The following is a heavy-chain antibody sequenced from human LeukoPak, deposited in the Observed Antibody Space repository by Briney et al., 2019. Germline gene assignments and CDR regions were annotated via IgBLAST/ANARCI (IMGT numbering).Heavy chain of an antibody. CDR1: GGSISNYY. Sequence: SETLSLTCTVSGGSISNYYWSWIRQPPGKGLEWIGYIYNSGSTNYNPSLKSRVTISVDTSKNQSSLNLRSVTAADTAAYYCARVGTSGSSVAYDYWGQGTLVTVSS. D-gene: IGHD3-10*01. V-gene: IGHV4-59*01. CDR3: ARVGTSGSSVAYDY. CDR2: IYNSGST. J-gene: IGHJ4*02.